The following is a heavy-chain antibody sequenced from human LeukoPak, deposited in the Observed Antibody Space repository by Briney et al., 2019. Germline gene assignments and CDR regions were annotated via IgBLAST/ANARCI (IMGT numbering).Heavy chain of an antibody. CDR3: AKGMLRGYSGYDSGDPYGMDV. V-gene: IGHV3-30*18. CDR1: GFTFSSYG. J-gene: IGHJ6*02. Sequence: PGGSLRLSCAASGFTFSSYGMHWVRQAPGKGLEWVAVISYDGSNKYYVDSVKGRFTISRDNSKNTLYLQTNSLRAEDTAVYYCAKGMLRGYSGYDSGDPYGMDVWGQGTTVTVSS. D-gene: IGHD5-12*01. CDR2: ISYDGSNK.